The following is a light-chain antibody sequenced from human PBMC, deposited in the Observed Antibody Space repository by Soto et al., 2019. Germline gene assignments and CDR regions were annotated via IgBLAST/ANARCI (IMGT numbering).Light chain of an antibody. Sequence: EIVLTQSPGTLSLSPGERATLSCRASQSISSSDLAWYQQKPGQAPRLLIFGASSRAPDIPDRFSGSGSGTDFTLTISRLEPEDFAVYYCQQYNNWPPMAFGQGTKVEIK. CDR3: QQYNNWPPMA. CDR2: GAS. J-gene: IGKJ1*01. CDR1: QSISSSD. V-gene: IGKV3-20*01.